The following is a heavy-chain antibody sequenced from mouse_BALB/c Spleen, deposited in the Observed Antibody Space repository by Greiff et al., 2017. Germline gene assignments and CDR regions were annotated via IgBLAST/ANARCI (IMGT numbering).Heavy chain of an antibody. V-gene: IGHV1-7*01. CDR1: GYTFTSYW. D-gene: IGHD2-3*01. Sequence: QVQLQQSGAELAKPGASVKMSCKASGYTFTSYWMHWVKQRPGQGLEWIGYINPSTGYTEYNQKFKDKATLTADKSSSTAYMQLSSLTSEDSAVYYCARCGDGYLAYWGQGTLVTVSA. CDR2: INPSTGYT. J-gene: IGHJ3*01. CDR3: ARCGDGYLAY.